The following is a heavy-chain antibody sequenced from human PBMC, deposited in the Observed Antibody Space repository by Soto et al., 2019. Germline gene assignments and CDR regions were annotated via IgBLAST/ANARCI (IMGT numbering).Heavy chain of an antibody. D-gene: IGHD3-16*02. CDR1: GFTFTSSG. CDR2: IVVGSGNT. Sequence: ASVKVSCKASGFTFTSSGMQWVRQARGQRLEWIGWIVVGSGNTNYAQKFQERVTITRDMSTSTAYMELSSLRSEDTAVYYCAADPWYYDYIWGSYRYRTFHYWGQGTLVTV. J-gene: IGHJ4*02. V-gene: IGHV1-58*02. CDR3: AADPWYYDYIWGSYRYRTFHY.